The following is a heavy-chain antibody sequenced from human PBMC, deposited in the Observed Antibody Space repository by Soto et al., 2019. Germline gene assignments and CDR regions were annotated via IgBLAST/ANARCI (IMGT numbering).Heavy chain of an antibody. V-gene: IGHV4-34*01. CDR3: ARGRGDCSSTSCYADRRRYYYYYMDV. D-gene: IGHD2-2*01. CDR2: INHSGST. J-gene: IGHJ6*03. CDR1: GGSFSGYY. Sequence: SETLSLTCAVYGGSFSGYYWSWIRQPPGKGLEWIGEINHSGSTNYNPSLKSRVTISVDTSKNQFSLKLSSVTAADTAVYYCARGRGDCSSTSCYADRRRYYYYYMDVWGKVTTVTVSS.